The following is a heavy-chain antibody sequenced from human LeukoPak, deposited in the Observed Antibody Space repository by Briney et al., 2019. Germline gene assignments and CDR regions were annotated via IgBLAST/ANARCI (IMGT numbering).Heavy chain of an antibody. J-gene: IGHJ3*02. CDR2: INPNSGGT. CDR1: GYTFTGYY. Sequence: GASVKVSCKASGYTFTGYYMHWVRQAPGQGLEWMGWINPNSGGTNYAQKFQGRVTMSRNTSISTAYMELSRLRSDDTAVHYCARGRSGWTEDAFDIWGQGTMVTVSS. V-gene: IGHV1-2*02. D-gene: IGHD6-19*01. CDR3: ARGRSGWTEDAFDI.